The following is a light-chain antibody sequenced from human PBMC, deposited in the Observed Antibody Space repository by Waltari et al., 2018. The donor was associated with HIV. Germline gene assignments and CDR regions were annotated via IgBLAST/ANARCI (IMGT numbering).Light chain of an antibody. CDR1: SSDVGGYNY. J-gene: IGLJ3*02. Sequence: QSALTQPPSASGSPGQSVTISCTGTSSDVGGYNYVSWYQQHPGKAPQLMIYEVSQRPSGVPNRFSGSKSGNTAPLTVSGLQTEDEANYYCSSYAGSNNWVFGGGTNLTVL. CDR3: SSYAGSNNWV. V-gene: IGLV2-8*01. CDR2: EVS.